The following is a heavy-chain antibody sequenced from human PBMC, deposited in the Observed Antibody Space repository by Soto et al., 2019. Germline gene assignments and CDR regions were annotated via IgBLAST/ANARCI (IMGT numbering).Heavy chain of an antibody. V-gene: IGHV3-72*01. J-gene: IGHJ4*02. CDR2: TRNKANGYTT. CDR1: GFTFSDHY. D-gene: IGHD4-17*01. CDR3: ARELMTTVTYFDY. Sequence: GGSLRLSCAASGFTFSDHYMDWVRQAPGEGLEWVGRTRNKANGYTTEYAASVKGRFTISRDDSKNSLYLQMNSLKAEDTAVYYCARELMTTVTYFDYWGPGSLVTVSS.